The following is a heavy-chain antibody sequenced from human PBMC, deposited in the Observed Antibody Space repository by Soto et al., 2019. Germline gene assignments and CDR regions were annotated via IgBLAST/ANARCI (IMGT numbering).Heavy chain of an antibody. J-gene: IGHJ4*02. CDR1: GFTFSNYA. CDR2: LNGGANGP. V-gene: IGHV3-23*01. Sequence: EVQLLESGGGLVQPGGSLRLSCTASGFTFSNYAMSWVRQAPGRGLEWVSSLNGGANGPRYADSVKGRFAISRDNSKNPPNLQMDGLSADDAAVSYSGTDPGNARYFDCWGQGTLVPFSA. CDR3: GTDPGNARYFDC.